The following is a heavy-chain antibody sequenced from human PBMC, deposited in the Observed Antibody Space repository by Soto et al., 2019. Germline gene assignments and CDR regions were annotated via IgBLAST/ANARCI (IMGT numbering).Heavy chain of an antibody. D-gene: IGHD6-19*01. CDR1: GGSISSGDYY. CDR2: IYYSGST. V-gene: IGHV4-61*08. CDR3: ARGRYSSGWYYFDY. J-gene: IGHJ4*02. Sequence: SETLSLTCTVSGGSISSGDYYWSWIRQPPGKGLEWIGYIYYSGSTNYNPSLKSRVTISVDTSKNQFSLKLSSVTAADTAVYYCARGRYSSGWYYFDYWGQGTLVTVSS.